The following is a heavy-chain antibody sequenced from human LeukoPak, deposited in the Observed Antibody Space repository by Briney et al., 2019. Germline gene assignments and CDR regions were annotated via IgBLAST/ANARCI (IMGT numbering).Heavy chain of an antibody. D-gene: IGHD2-15*01. Sequence: GGSLRLSCAASGFTFSSYSVNWVRQAPGKGLEWVSSISSSSSSYIYYADSVKGRFTISRDNAKNSLYLQMNSLRAEDTAVYYCARAGGSWNWFDPWGQGTLVTVSS. CDR2: ISSSSSSYI. CDR3: ARAGGSWNWFDP. J-gene: IGHJ5*02. CDR1: GFTFSSYS. V-gene: IGHV3-21*01.